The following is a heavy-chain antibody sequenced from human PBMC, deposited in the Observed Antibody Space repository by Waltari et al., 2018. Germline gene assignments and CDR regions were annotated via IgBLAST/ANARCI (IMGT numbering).Heavy chain of an antibody. CDR3: ARDQGRDYYFDY. Sequence: EVQLVESGGGLVKPGGSLRLSCAASGFTFSSYSMNWVRQAPGKGLEWVSSISSSSSYIYYADSVKGRFTISRDNAKNSLYLQMNSLRAEDTAVYYCARDQGRDYYFDYWGQGTLVTVSS. J-gene: IGHJ4*02. V-gene: IGHV3-21*01. CDR1: GFTFSSYS. CDR2: ISSSSSYI.